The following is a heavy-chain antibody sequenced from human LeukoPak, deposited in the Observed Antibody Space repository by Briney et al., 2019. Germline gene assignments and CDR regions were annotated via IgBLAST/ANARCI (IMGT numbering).Heavy chain of an antibody. CDR2: IFHSGST. CDR3: ARDVDRYYASDS. J-gene: IGHJ4*02. V-gene: IGHV4-38-2*02. D-gene: IGHD3-10*01. Sequence: SETLSLTCTVSGYSISSGYYWGWIGQPPGKGLEWIGNIFHSGSTYYNPSLKSRVTISVDTSKNQFSLKLSSVTAADTAIYYCARDVDRYYASDSWGQGTLVTVSS. CDR1: GYSISSGYY.